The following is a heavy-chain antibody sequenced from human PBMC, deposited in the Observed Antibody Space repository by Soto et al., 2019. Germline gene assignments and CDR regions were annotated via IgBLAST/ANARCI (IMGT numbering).Heavy chain of an antibody. CDR3: ARGPLVVVVAATPRNWFDP. J-gene: IGHJ5*02. D-gene: IGHD2-15*01. V-gene: IGHV4-34*01. Sequence: SETLSLTCAVYGGSFSGYYWSWIRQPPGKGLEWIGEINHSGSTNYNPSLKSRVTISVDTSKNQFSLKLSSVTAADTAVYYCARGPLVVVVAATPRNWFDPWGQGTLVTVSS. CDR1: GGSFSGYY. CDR2: INHSGST.